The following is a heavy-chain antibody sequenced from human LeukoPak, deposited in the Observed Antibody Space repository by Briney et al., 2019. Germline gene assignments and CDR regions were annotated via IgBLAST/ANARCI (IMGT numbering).Heavy chain of an antibody. CDR2: IYYSGST. V-gene: IGHV4-61*08. Sequence: PSETLSLTCAVSGGSISSGGYSWSWIRQPPGKGLEWIGYIYYSGSTNYNPSLKSRVTISLDTSKNQFSLKLDSVTAADTAVYYCARTSASGGYWGQGILVTVSS. D-gene: IGHD3-10*01. CDR3: ARTSASGGY. J-gene: IGHJ4*02. CDR1: GGSISSGGYS.